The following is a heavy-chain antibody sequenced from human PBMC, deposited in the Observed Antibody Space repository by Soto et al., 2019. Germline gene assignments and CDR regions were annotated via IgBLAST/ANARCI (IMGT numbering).Heavy chain of an antibody. J-gene: IGHJ4*02. CDR1: GYTFTSYG. D-gene: IGHD1-1*01. V-gene: IGHV1-18*01. CDR3: SRARYGDY. Sequence: QVHLVQSGAEVKKPGASVKVSCKASGYTFTSYGITWVRQAPGQGLEWMGWISAHNGNTDYAQKLQGRVIVTRDTSTSTAYMELRRLRSDDTAVYYCSRARYGDYWGQGALVTVSS. CDR2: ISAHNGNT.